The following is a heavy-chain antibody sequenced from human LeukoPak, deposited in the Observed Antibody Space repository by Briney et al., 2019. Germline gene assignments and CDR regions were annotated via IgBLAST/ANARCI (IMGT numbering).Heavy chain of an antibody. D-gene: IGHD6-13*01. CDR3: AREVTDSSSWGPYYYYYMDV. J-gene: IGHJ6*03. CDR2: ISSSSSYI. CDR1: GFTFSSYS. Sequence: GGSLRLSCAASGFTFSSYSMNWVRQAPGKGLEWVSSISSSSSYIYYADSVKGRFTISRDNAKNSLYLQMNSLRAEDTAVYYCAREVTDSSSWGPYYYYYMDVWGKGTTVTVSS. V-gene: IGHV3-21*01.